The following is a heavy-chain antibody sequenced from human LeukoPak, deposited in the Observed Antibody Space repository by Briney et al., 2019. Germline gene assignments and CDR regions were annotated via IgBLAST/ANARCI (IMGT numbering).Heavy chain of an antibody. V-gene: IGHV3-23*01. Sequence: GGSLRLSCAASGFTFSRHTMHWVRQAPGKGLEWVSAISGRAGSTSYADSVKGRFTISRDNSKNTLYLQMNSLRAEDTAVYYCAKDGVAGKIMYYFDYWGQGTLVTVSS. J-gene: IGHJ4*02. CDR1: GFTFSRHT. D-gene: IGHD6-19*01. CDR2: ISGRAGST. CDR3: AKDGVAGKIMYYFDY.